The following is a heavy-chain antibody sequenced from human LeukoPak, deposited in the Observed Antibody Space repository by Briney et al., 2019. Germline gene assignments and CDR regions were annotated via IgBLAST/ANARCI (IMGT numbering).Heavy chain of an antibody. D-gene: IGHD3-3*01. CDR3: ARGRSVTIFGVVIMEIRDNWFDP. V-gene: IGHV1-8*03. Sequence: ASVKVSCKASGGTFSSYDINWVRQATGQGLEWMGWMNPNSGNTGYAQKFQGRVTITRNTSISTAYMELSSLRSEDTAVYYCARGRSVTIFGVVIMEIRDNWFDPWGQGTLVTVSS. CDR2: MNPNSGNT. CDR1: GGTFSSYD. J-gene: IGHJ5*02.